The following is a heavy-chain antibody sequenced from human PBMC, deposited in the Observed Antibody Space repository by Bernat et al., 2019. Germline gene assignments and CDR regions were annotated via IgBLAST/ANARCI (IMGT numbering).Heavy chain of an antibody. CDR3: ARGIDPYSRSWLAIWYFDV. Sequence: QVQLQQWGAGLLKPSETLSLTCAVYGGSFSGYYWSWIRQPPGKGLEWIGEINHSGSTNYNPSLKSRVTISVDTSRNQFSLNLSSVTAADTAVYYCARGIDPYSRSWLAIWYFDVWGRGTLVTVSS. CDR1: GGSFSGYY. J-gene: IGHJ2*01. D-gene: IGHD6-13*01. V-gene: IGHV4-34*01. CDR2: INHSGST.